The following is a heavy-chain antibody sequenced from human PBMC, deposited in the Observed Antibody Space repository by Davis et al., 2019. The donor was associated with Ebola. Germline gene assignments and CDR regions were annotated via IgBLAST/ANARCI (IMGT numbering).Heavy chain of an antibody. J-gene: IGHJ4*02. V-gene: IGHV3-23*01. D-gene: IGHD3-10*01. CDR2: ISDSGGTT. CDR3: TKIEAYGSGNYFDY. Sequence: GGSLRLSCAASGFTFNNYGMNWVRQAPGKGLEWVSGISDSGGTTHYANSVRGRFTISRDTSTVYLQMNSLRVEDTAVYYCTKIEAYGSGNYFDYWGQGTLVTISS. CDR1: GFTFNNYG.